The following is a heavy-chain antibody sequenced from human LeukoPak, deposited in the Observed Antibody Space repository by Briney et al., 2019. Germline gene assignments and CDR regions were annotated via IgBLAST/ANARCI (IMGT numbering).Heavy chain of an antibody. J-gene: IGHJ4*02. D-gene: IGHD3-10*01. CDR3: ARARSPYFGSGSSFDY. Sequence: PGGSLRLSCAASGFTVSSNYMSWVRQAPGKGLEWVSVFYSGGSIYYADSVKGRFTISRDNSKNTLYLQMNSLRAEDTAVYYCARARSPYFGSGSSFDYWGQGTLVTVSS. V-gene: IGHV3-53*05. CDR2: FYSGGSI. CDR1: GFTVSSNY.